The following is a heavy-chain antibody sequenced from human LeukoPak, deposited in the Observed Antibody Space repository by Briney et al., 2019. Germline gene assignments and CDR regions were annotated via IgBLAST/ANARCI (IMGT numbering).Heavy chain of an antibody. CDR1: GGSISSGGYY. V-gene: IGHV4-30-2*01. J-gene: IGHJ5*02. D-gene: IGHD2-2*01. Sequence: SQTLSLTCTVSGGSISSGGYYWSWIRQPPGKGLEWIGEINHSGSTNYNPSLKSRVTISVDTSKNQFSLKLSSVTAADTAVYYCAREFSDCSSTSCYGWFDPWGQGTLVTVSS. CDR3: AREFSDCSSTSCYGWFDP. CDR2: INHSGST.